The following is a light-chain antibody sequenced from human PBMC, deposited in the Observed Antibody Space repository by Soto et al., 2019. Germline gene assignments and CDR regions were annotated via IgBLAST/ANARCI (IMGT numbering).Light chain of an antibody. Sequence: EIVLTQSPVTLSLSPGERATHSCRASQSVSSSHLAWYQQKPGQAPRLLIYGASSRATGIPDRFSGSGSGTDFTLTISRLEPEDFAVYYCQQKGSSPLTFGGGTKVEI. CDR1: QSVSSSH. CDR2: GAS. V-gene: IGKV3-20*01. J-gene: IGKJ4*01. CDR3: QQKGSSPLT.